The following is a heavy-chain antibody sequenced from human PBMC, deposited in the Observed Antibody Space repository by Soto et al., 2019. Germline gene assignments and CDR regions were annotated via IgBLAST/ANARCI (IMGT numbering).Heavy chain of an antibody. Sequence: XESGPGLVKPSETLSLTCTVSGVSISSYYWSWIRQPPGKGLEWIGDIYYSGSTNYNPSLXXRVXIAFDTSKTRFSLKLSSVTAADTAVYYCARGYSSSWYGSNWFDPWGQGTLVTVSS. J-gene: IGHJ5*02. V-gene: IGHV4-59*08. CDR2: IYYSGST. D-gene: IGHD6-13*01. CDR3: ARGYSSSWYGSNWFDP. CDR1: GVSISSYY.